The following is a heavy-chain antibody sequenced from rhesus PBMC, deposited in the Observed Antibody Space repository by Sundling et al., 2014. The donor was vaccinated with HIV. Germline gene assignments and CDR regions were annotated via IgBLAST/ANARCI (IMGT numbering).Heavy chain of an antibody. J-gene: IGHJ4*01. D-gene: IGHD6-13*01. CDR2: IGGSSGNT. Sequence: QVQLQESGPGLVKPSETLSLTCAVSGASISGAYYWTWIRQSPGKGLEWVGYIGGSSGNTYYQSSLKSRVTISTDTSRNQFSLKLSSVTAADTAVYYCASPWNSWSGFDYWGQGVLVAVSS. CDR3: ASPWNSWSGFDY. V-gene: IGHV4-165*01. CDR1: GASISGAYY.